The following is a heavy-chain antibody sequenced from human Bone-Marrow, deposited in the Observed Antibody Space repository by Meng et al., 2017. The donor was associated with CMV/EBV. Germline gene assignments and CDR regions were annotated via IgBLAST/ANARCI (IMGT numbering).Heavy chain of an antibody. CDR1: GYTFTSYD. V-gene: IGHV1-69*05. J-gene: IGHJ6*02. D-gene: IGHD5-24*01. CDR3: ARGTEMATINAYYYAMDV. CDR2: IIPIFGTA. Sequence: SVKVSCKASGYTFTSYDINWVRQAPGQGLEWMGGIIPIFGTAKYAQKFQGRVTITTDESTRTAYMQLSSLRSEDTAAYYCARGTEMATINAYYYAMDVWGQGTTVTVSS.